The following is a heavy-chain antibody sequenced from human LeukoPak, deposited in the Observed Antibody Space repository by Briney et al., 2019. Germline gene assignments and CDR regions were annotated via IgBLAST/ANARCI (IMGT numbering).Heavy chain of an antibody. D-gene: IGHD5-18*01. CDR3: ARETRGYSYGTGGWFDP. CDR1: GGSISSYY. J-gene: IGHJ5*02. Sequence: PSETLSLTCTVSGGSISSYYWSWIRQPPGKGLXXXXXXXYSGSTNYNPSLKSRVTISVDTSKNQFSLKLSSVTAADTAVYYCARETRGYSYGTGGWFDPWGQGTLVTVSS. V-gene: IGHV4-59*01. CDR2: XXYSGST.